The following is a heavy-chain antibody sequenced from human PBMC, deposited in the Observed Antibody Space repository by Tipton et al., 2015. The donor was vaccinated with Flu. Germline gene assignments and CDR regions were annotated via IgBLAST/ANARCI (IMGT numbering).Heavy chain of an antibody. V-gene: IGHV4-34*01. CDR1: GGSFSGYY. D-gene: IGHD6-19*01. J-gene: IGHJ4*02. CDR3: ARGSGWSSIDY. CDR2: INHSGST. Sequence: TLSLTCAVYGGSFSGYYWSWIRQPPGKGLEWIGEINHSGSTNYNPSLKSRVTISVDTSKNQFSLKLSSVTAADTAVYYCARGSGWSSIDYWGQGTLVTVSS.